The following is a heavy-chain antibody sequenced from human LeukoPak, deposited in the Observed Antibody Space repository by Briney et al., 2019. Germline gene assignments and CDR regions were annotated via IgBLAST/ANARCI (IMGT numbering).Heavy chain of an antibody. V-gene: IGHV1-8*03. CDR1: GYTFTSYY. D-gene: IGHD3-9*01. J-gene: IGHJ3*02. Sequence: GASVKVSCKASGYTFTSYYMHWVRQATGQGLEWMGWMNPNSGNTGYAQKFQGRVTITRNTSISTAYMELSSLRSEDTAVYYCARGRVLRYFDWLSEDAFDIWGQGTMVTVSS. CDR3: ARGRVLRYFDWLSEDAFDI. CDR2: MNPNSGNT.